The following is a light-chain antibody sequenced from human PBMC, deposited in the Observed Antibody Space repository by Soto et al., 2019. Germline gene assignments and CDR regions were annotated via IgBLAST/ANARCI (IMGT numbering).Light chain of an antibody. CDR1: QTISRW. J-gene: IGKJ5*01. CDR3: HSRA. Sequence: DIQLTQTPSTLSASVGDEVTITCRASQTISRWLAWYQQKPGRAPKLLIYEASTLESGVPSRFSGSGSETEFTLTISRLQPDDFATYFCHSRAFGQGTRLEIK. V-gene: IGKV1-5*01. CDR2: EAS.